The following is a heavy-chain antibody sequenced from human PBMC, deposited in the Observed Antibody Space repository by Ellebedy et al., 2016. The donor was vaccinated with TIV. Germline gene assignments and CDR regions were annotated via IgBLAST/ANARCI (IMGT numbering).Heavy chain of an antibody. V-gene: IGHV4-34*10. D-gene: IGHD6-19*01. Sequence: SETLSLXXAVYGGTFSPYFWTWIRRPPGKGLEWIVSMFHSGSTYYNPSLRSRVTMSVDTSKNQLSLKVRSVTAADTAIYYCARITSRGFSTPAFWGQGTLVTVSS. J-gene: IGHJ4*02. CDR3: ARITSRGFSTPAF. CDR1: GGTFSPYF. CDR2: MFHSGST.